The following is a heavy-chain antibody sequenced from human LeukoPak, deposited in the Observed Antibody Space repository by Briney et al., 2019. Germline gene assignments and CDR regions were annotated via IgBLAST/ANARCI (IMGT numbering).Heavy chain of an antibody. V-gene: IGHV4-59*01. CDR3: ARVPYGSGSYRYGIDA. D-gene: IGHD3-10*01. J-gene: IGHJ6*02. CDR1: GRSISSYY. CDR2: IYYSGGT. Sequence: SETLSLTCTVSGRSISSYYWSCIRHPPEKGLEWIGYIYYSGGTRYNPPLKSRVIISVDNPKNQFHLRLTSVTAADTALSYCARVPYGSGSYRYGIDAWGQGTTVTVSS.